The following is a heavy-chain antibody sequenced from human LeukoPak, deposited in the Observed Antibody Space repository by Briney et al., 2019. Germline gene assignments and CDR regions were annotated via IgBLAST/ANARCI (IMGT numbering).Heavy chain of an antibody. CDR1: RDSIKNLY. D-gene: IGHD2-2*01. Sequence: SEALSLTCSVPRDSIKNLYWSWIRQPPGKGLEWIGEINHSGSTNYNPSLKSRVTISVDTSKNQFSLKLSSVTAADTAVYYCARGRGFYCSSTSCYRGWFDPWGQGTLVTVSS. CDR3: ARGRGFYCSSTSCYRGWFDP. CDR2: INHSGST. V-gene: IGHV4-34*01. J-gene: IGHJ5*02.